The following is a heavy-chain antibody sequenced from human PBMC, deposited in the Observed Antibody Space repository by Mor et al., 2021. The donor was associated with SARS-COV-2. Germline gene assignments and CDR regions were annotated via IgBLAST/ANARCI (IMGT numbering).Heavy chain of an antibody. CDR3: ARDSSRGGMDV. D-gene: IGHD6-13*01. V-gene: IGHV3-11*05. J-gene: IGHJ6*02. Sequence: VKGRFTISRDNAKNSLYLQMNSLRAEDTAVYYCARDSSRGGMDVWGQGTTVT.